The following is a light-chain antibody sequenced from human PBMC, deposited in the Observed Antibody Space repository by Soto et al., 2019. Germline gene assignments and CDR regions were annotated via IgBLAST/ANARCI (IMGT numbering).Light chain of an antibody. J-gene: IGKJ1*01. Sequence: EIVLTQSPGSLSLSPGEGATLFCRASQSVSSNFFAWYQQKPGQAPRLLINGASSRATGIPDRFSGSGSGTDFTLTISRLEPEDFAVYYCQQYASSVTFGQGTKVEI. V-gene: IGKV3-20*01. CDR3: QQYASSVT. CDR2: GAS. CDR1: QSVSSNF.